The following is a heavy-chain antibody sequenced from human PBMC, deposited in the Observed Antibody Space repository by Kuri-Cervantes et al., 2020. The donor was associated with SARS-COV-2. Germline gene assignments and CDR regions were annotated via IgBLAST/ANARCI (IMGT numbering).Heavy chain of an antibody. J-gene: IGHJ4*02. CDR1: GFTFSSYG. CDR3: AKDKGWLRQTAGLDY. D-gene: IGHD5-12*01. CDR2: IWYDGSNK. V-gene: IGHV3-30*02. Sequence: GGSLRLSCAASGFTFSSYGMHWVRQAPGKGLEWVAVIWYDGSNKYYADSVKGRFTISRDNSKNTLYLQMNSLRAEDTAVYYCAKDKGWLRQTAGLDYWGQGTLVTVSS.